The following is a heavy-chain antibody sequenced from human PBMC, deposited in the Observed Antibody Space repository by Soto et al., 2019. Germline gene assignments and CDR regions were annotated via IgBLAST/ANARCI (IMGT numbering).Heavy chain of an antibody. V-gene: IGHV4-39*01. Sequence: SVTLSLTSTVAGGSSSSSSYHWGRIRQPPGKGLEWIGSIYYSGSTYHNPSLKSRVTISVDTSKNQFSLKLSSVTAADTAVYYCARYVPTIFGVVIMYRSWFGPWGQGTLVTVSS. J-gene: IGHJ5*02. D-gene: IGHD3-3*01. CDR2: IYYSGST. CDR1: GGSSSSSSYH. CDR3: ARYVPTIFGVVIMYRSWFGP.